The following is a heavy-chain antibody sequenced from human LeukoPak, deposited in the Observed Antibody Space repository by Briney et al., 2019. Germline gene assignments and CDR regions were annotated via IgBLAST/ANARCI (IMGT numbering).Heavy chain of an antibody. CDR3: AKGQLGTGDGGFDY. Sequence: GGSLRLSCAASGFTFSSYGMSWVRQAPGKGLEWVSAMSDSGDSTYYADSVKGRFTISRDNSKNTLYLQMNSLRAEDTAVYYCAKGQLGTGDGGFDYWGQGTLVTVSS. CDR1: GFTFSSYG. J-gene: IGHJ4*02. D-gene: IGHD7-27*01. CDR2: MSDSGDST. V-gene: IGHV3-23*01.